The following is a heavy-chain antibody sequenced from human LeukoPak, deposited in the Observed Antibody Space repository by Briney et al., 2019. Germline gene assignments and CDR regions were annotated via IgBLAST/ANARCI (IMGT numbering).Heavy chain of an antibody. D-gene: IGHD6-19*01. V-gene: IGHV4-39*01. Sequence: SETLSLTCTVSGGSVSSSSYYWGWIRQPPGKGLEWIGSIFYSETTYYSPSLKSRITISVDTSTNQFSLKLSSATAADTAVYFCARGQWLVPLDFWGQGILVTVSS. J-gene: IGHJ4*02. CDR2: IFYSETT. CDR1: GGSVSSSSYY. CDR3: ARGQWLVPLDF.